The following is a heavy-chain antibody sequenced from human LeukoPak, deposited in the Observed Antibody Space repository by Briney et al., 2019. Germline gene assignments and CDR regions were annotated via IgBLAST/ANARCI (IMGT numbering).Heavy chain of an antibody. J-gene: IGHJ4*02. CDR3: AISLGLSDTYWDF. V-gene: IGHV5-51*01. D-gene: IGHD2-8*02. Sequence: EESLNISCKASGYSFTTYWIGWVRQLPGKGLEWMGIIYPGDSDARYNPSFQGQVTISVDTSVTTSHLQWSSPKASDTAIYYCAISLGLSDTYWDFWGQGTLVTVTS. CDR2: IYPGDSDA. CDR1: GYSFTTYW.